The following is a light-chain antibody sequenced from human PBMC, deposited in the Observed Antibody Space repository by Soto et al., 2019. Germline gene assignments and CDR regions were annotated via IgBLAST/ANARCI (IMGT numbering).Light chain of an antibody. J-gene: IGKJ4*01. CDR1: QSVSSSY. Sequence: EIVLTQSPGTLSLSPGERATLSCRASQSVSSSYLAWYQQKPGQAPRLLIYGASSRATGIPDRFSGSRSGTEFTLTISSLQPEDFATYYCQQFNSSPFTFGGGTKVEI. CDR3: QQFNSSPFT. CDR2: GAS. V-gene: IGKV3-20*01.